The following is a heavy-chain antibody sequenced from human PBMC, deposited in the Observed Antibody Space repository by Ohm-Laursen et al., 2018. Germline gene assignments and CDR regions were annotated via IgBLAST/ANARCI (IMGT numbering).Heavy chain of an antibody. CDR2: ISGSGGST. CDR1: GFTFSSYA. CDR3: AKACGGSGLDY. D-gene: IGHD1-26*01. V-gene: IGHV3-23*01. Sequence: SLRLSCTASGFTFSSYAMSWVRQAPGKGLEWVSAISGSGGSTYYADSVKGRLTISRDNSKNTLYLQMNSLRAEDTAVYYCAKACGGSGLDYWGQGTLVTVSS. J-gene: IGHJ4*02.